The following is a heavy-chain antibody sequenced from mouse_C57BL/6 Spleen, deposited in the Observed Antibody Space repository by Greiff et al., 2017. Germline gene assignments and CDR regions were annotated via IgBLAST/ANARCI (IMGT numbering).Heavy chain of an antibody. Sequence: VQLQQSGAELVRPGASVKLSCTASGFNIKDYYMHWVKQRPEQGLEWIGRIDPEDGDTEYAPKFQGKATLAADTSSNTAYLQLSSLTSEDTAVYYCTTDDSRAMDYWGQGTSVTVSS. CDR3: TTDDSRAMDY. J-gene: IGHJ4*01. CDR1: GFNIKDYY. CDR2: IDPEDGDT. D-gene: IGHD2-4*01. V-gene: IGHV14-1*01.